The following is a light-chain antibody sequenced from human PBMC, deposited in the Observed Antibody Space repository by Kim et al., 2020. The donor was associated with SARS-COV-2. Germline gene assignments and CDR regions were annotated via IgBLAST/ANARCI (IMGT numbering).Light chain of an antibody. V-gene: IGKV1-39*01. Sequence: FAYVGVRGTTSCRASQRIETVLTWYQHQQGRAPKVLIYGSSTVQRGVSPRFSGRGSGTDFTLTISGLQPEDFATYYCQQSYRGLSFGQGTRLEIK. CDR3: QQSYRGLS. CDR1: QRIETV. J-gene: IGKJ5*01. CDR2: GSS.